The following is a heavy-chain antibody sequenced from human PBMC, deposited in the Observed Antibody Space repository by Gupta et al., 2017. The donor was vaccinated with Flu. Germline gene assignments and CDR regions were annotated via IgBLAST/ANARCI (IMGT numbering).Heavy chain of an antibody. J-gene: IGHJ4*02. D-gene: IGHD2-2*01. CDR1: GFSFSNYA. V-gene: IGHV3-23*01. CDR2: ISASGMST. Sequence: EVQLLESGGGLVQPGGSLRLSCAASGFSFSNYAMTWVRQAPRKGLEWVSTISASGMSTYFADSAKGRFTISRDNSKSTVFLQINSLRAGDTALYYCAKGGRGVIPAAILDSWGQGTLVTVSS. CDR3: AKGGRGVIPAAILDS.